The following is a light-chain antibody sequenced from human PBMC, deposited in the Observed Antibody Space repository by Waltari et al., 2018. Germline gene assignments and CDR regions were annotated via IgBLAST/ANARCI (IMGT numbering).Light chain of an antibody. J-gene: IGLJ2*01. CDR3: HSRDASGVGGS. CDR2: GSN. CDR1: SLRSYY. Sequence: SSELTQDPTVSVAMGQTVRNTCQGDSLRSYYASWYQRRPGQAPILVVSGSNNRPSGGPDRFSGASADNTAVVTITGAQAEDEAAYYCHSRDASGVGGSFGGGTKLTVL. V-gene: IGLV3-19*01.